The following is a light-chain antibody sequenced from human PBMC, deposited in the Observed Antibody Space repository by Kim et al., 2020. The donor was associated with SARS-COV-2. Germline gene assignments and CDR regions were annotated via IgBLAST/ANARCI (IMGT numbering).Light chain of an antibody. CDR1: SSNIGAGYY. CDR2: GNK. J-gene: IGLJ2*01. CDR3: QTFDSSLREV. Sequence: GQRDTISCTGNSSNIGAGYYVHWYQQLPGTAPKGLIYGNKNRPSGVPDRFSGSQSGTSASLAITGLQAADEGDYYCQTFDSSLREVFGGGTQLTVL. V-gene: IGLV1-40*01.